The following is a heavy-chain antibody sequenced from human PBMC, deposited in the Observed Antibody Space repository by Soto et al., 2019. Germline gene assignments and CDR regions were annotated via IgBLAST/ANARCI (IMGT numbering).Heavy chain of an antibody. CDR2: ISGSGGST. Sequence: GGSLRLSCAASGFTFSSYAMSWVRQAPGKGLEWVSAISGSGGSTYYADSVKGRFTISRDNSKNTLYLQMNSLRAEDTAVYYCAKGGYDYIWGSFPRPTSKYYYYYYYMDVWGKGTTVTVSS. CDR1: GFTFSSYA. D-gene: IGHD3-16*01. V-gene: IGHV3-23*01. CDR3: AKGGYDYIWGSFPRPTSKYYYYYYYMDV. J-gene: IGHJ6*03.